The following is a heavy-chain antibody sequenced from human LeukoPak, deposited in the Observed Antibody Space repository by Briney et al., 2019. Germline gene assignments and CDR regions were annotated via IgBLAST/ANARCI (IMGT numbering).Heavy chain of an antibody. V-gene: IGHV3-48*03. Sequence: GGSLRLSCAASGVTFSSYEMNWVRQAPGKGLEWVSYISSSGSTIYYADSVKGRFTISRDNAKNSVYLQMNSLRAEDTAVYYCARQSEYNWNSRRYFDYWGQGTLVTVSS. CDR2: ISSSGSTI. CDR1: GVTFSSYE. J-gene: IGHJ4*02. D-gene: IGHD1-7*01. CDR3: ARQSEYNWNSRRYFDY.